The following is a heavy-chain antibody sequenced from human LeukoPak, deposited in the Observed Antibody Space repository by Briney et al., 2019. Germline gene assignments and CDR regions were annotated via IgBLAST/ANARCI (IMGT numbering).Heavy chain of an antibody. CDR1: SDSISDYH. CDR3: GTSEVGSSSYESYDY. V-gene: IGHV4-4*07. CDR2: IINSGVT. Sequence: SETLSLTCTVSSDSISDYHWSWIRQPAGKGLEWIGRIINSGVTNYNPSLNSRVTISVDRSKNQFSLRLTSVTAADTAVYYCGTSEVGSSSYESYDYWGQGTQVTVSA. J-gene: IGHJ4*02. D-gene: IGHD1-26*01.